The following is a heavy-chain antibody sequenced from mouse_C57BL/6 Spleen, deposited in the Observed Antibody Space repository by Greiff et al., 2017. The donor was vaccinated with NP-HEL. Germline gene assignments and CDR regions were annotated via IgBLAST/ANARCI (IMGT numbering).Heavy chain of an antibody. CDR3: ARDGGITTVVATGAMDY. Sequence: EVKLMESGGGLVKPGGSLKLSCAASGFTFSSYALSWVRQTPEKRLEWVATISDGGSYTYYPDNVKGRFTNTRDNAKNNRYMQMSHLKSEDTAMYYCARDGGITTVVATGAMDYWGQGTSVTVSS. J-gene: IGHJ4*01. CDR2: ISDGGSYT. V-gene: IGHV5-4*01. D-gene: IGHD1-1*01. CDR1: GFTFSSYA.